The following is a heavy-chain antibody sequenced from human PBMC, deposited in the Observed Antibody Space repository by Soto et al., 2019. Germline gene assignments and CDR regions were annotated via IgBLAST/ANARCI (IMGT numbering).Heavy chain of an antibody. J-gene: IGHJ6*02. V-gene: IGHV3-21*01. CDR3: ARDDYCPYYFYGMDV. D-gene: IGHD2-15*01. Sequence: EVQLVESGGGLVEPGGSLRLSCAASGFSFSTYSVTWVRQAPGKGLEWVSSISSNSNYIYYANSVKGRFTISKDNANNSVYLHMDSLRAEDTAIYYCARDDYCPYYFYGMDVWGQGTTVTVSS. CDR2: ISSNSNYI. CDR1: GFSFSTYS.